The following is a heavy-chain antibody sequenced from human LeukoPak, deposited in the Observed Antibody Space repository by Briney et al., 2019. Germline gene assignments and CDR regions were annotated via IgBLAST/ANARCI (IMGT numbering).Heavy chain of an antibody. J-gene: IGHJ5*02. D-gene: IGHD6-19*01. CDR2: ISSNGGST. Sequence: GGSLRLSCAASGFTFSSYAMHWVRQAPGKGLEYVSAISSNGGSTYYANSVKGRFTISRDNSKNTLYLQMGSLRAEDMAVYYCARSNIAVAGTSPNWFDPWGQGTLVTVSS. V-gene: IGHV3-64*01. CDR3: ARSNIAVAGTSPNWFDP. CDR1: GFTFSSYA.